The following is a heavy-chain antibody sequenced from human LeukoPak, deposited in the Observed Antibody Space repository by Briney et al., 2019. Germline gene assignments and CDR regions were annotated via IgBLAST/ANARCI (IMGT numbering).Heavy chain of an antibody. CDR2: MNPNSGNT. Sequence: ASVTVSCKASGYTFTSYDINWVRQATGQGLEWMGWMNPNSGNTGYAQKFQGRVTMTRNTSISTAYMELSSLRSEDTAVYYCARDRVRSSGGDYYYYYYMDVWGKGTTVTISS. CDR1: GYTFTSYD. D-gene: IGHD6-19*01. CDR3: ARDRVRSSGGDYYYYYYMDV. J-gene: IGHJ6*03. V-gene: IGHV1-8*01.